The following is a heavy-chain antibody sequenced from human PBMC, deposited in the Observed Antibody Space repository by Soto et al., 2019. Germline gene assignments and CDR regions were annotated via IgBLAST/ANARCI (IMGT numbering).Heavy chain of an antibody. Sequence: SETLSLTCTVSGGSISSGDYYWSWIRQPPGKGLEWIGYIYYSGSTYYNPSLKSRVTISVDTSKNQFSLKLSSVTAADTAVYYCARGSGYDSSGYQYYYGMDVWGQGTTVTVSS. J-gene: IGHJ6*02. CDR1: GGSISSGDYY. V-gene: IGHV4-30-4*01. CDR3: ARGSGYDSSGYQYYYGMDV. D-gene: IGHD3-22*01. CDR2: IYYSGST.